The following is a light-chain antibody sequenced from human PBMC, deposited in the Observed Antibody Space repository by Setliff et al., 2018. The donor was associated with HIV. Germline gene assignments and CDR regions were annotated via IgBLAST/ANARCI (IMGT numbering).Light chain of an antibody. CDR2: DVN. CDR3: CSYAGSYTYV. Sequence: GQSVTISCTGTSSDVGGYNYVSWYQQHPGKAPKLMIYDVNKRPSGVPGRFSGSKSGNTASLIISGLQAEDDADYYCCSYAGSYTYVFGTGTKVTVL. J-gene: IGLJ1*01. CDR1: SSDVGGYNY. V-gene: IGLV2-11*03.